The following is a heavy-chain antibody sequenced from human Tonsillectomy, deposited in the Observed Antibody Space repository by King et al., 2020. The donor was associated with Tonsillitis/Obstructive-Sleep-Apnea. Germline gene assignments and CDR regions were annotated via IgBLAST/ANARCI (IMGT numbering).Heavy chain of an antibody. D-gene: IGHD4-23*01. Sequence: LQLQESGPGLLKPSETLSLTCTVSGGSISSSSYYWGWIRQPPGQGLEWIGSIYYSGSTYYNPSLKSRVSISVDTSKNQFSLKLSSVTAADPAVYYCTGGRDYGGTHWYFDLWGRGTLVTVSS. CDR3: TGGRDYGGTHWYFDL. V-gene: IGHV4-39*01. CDR1: GGSISSSSYY. J-gene: IGHJ2*01. CDR2: IYYSGST.